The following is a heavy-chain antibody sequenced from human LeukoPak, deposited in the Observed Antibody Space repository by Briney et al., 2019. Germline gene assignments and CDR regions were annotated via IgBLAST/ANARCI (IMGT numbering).Heavy chain of an antibody. CDR2: INPNSGGT. Sequence: ASVTVSFKASGYTFTGYYMHWVRQAPGQGLEWMGWINPNSGGTNYAQKFQGRVTMTRDTSISTAYMELSRLRSDDTAVYYCARTPVVVPAASDYWGQGTLVTVSS. CDR3: ARTPVVVPAASDY. V-gene: IGHV1-2*02. J-gene: IGHJ4*02. CDR1: GYTFTGYY. D-gene: IGHD2-2*01.